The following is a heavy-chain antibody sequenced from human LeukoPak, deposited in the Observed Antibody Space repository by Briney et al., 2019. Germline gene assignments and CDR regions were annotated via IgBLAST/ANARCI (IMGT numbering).Heavy chain of an antibody. J-gene: IGHJ4*02. CDR3: ARQNYYDSSGYYQTDY. CDR1: GYSFTSYW. CDR2: IYPGDSDT. Sequence: GESLKISCKGSGYSFTSYWIGWVRQVPGKGLEWMGIIYPGDSDTRYSPSFQGQVTISADKSISTAYLQWSSLKASDTAMYYCARQNYYDSSGYYQTDYWGQGTLVTVSS. V-gene: IGHV5-51*01. D-gene: IGHD3-22*01.